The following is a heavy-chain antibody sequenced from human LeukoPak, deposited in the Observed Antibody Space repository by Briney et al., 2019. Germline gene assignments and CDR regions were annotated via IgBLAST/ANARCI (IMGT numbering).Heavy chain of an antibody. J-gene: IGHJ4*02. CDR2: INPNSGGA. CDR3: ASGVGATIVPTFDY. CDR1: GYTFTGYY. Sequence: ASVKVSCKASGYTFTGYYMHWVRQAPGQGLEWMGRINPNSGGANYAQKFQGRVTMTRDTSIGTAYMELSRLRSDDTAVYYCASGVGATIVPTFDYWGQGTLVTVSS. D-gene: IGHD1-26*01. V-gene: IGHV1-2*06.